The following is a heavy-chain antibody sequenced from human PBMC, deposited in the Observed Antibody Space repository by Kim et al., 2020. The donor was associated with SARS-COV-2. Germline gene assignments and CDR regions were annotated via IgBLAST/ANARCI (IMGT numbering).Heavy chain of an antibody. CDR3: ARDGYEI. D-gene: IGHD2-2*03. J-gene: IGHJ3*02. V-gene: IGHV3-11*04. CDR2: RGSTI. Sequence: RGSTIYNADSVKGRFTISRENARNTLYLQMTSLRGEDTAVYYCARDGYEIWGQGTMVTVSS.